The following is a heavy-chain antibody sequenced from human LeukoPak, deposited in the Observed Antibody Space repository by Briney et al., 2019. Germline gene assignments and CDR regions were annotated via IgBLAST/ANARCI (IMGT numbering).Heavy chain of an antibody. J-gene: IGHJ5*02. CDR3: ARGAVYYDILTGQSLGGNWFDP. CDR2: IYYSGST. CDR1: GHSISSYY. V-gene: IGHV4-59*01. D-gene: IGHD3-9*01. Sequence: PSETLSLTCTASGHSISSYYWSWLRQPPGKGLEWIGYIYYSGSTIYNPSLKSRVTISVDTSKNQFSLKLSSVTAADTAVYYCARGAVYYDILTGQSLGGNWFDPWGQGTLVTVSS.